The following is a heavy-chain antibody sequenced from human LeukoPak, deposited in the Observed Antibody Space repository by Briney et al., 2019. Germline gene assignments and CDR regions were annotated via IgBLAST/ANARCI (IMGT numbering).Heavy chain of an antibody. CDR3: ARDEVLPWFGDLDH. V-gene: IGHV1-2*02. Sequence: ASVKVSCKASGYSFTDYYIHWVRQAPGQGLEWTGWINPNSGGANYAQKFQGRVTMTRDTSINTAYMELNRLRSDDTAIYYCARDEVLPWFGDLDHWGQETLVTVSS. CDR1: GYSFTDYY. D-gene: IGHD3-10*01. CDR2: INPNSGGA. J-gene: IGHJ4*02.